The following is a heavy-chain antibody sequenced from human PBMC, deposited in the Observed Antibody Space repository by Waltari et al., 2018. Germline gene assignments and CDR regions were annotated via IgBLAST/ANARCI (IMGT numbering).Heavy chain of an antibody. CDR2: IYISGST. Sequence: QVQLRESGPGLVKPSETLSLTCTVSGASIETSHWTWIRQPAGKGLEWIGRIYISGSTNYNPSLKSRVTISIDKSKNQFSLRLNSVTAADTAVYYCARETGSSFVWGQGTLVTVSS. CDR1: GASIETSH. D-gene: IGHD6-6*01. J-gene: IGHJ4*02. V-gene: IGHV4-4*07. CDR3: ARETGSSFV.